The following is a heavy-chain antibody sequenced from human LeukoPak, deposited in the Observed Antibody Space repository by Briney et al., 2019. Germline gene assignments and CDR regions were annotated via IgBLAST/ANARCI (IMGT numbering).Heavy chain of an antibody. CDR2: ISSGSKYI. CDR3: ARARSYSYGSMDF. Sequence: PGGSLRLSCVDSGFTFSSYSMNWVRQAPGKGLEWVSSISSGSKYIYDADSVKGRFTISRDNAKNSLYLQMTSLRAEDTAVYYCARARSYSYGSMDFWGQGTLVIVSS. D-gene: IGHD5-18*01. CDR1: GFTFSSYS. V-gene: IGHV3-21*01. J-gene: IGHJ4*02.